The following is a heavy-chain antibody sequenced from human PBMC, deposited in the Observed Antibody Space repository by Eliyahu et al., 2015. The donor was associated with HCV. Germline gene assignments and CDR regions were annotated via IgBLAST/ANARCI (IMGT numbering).Heavy chain of an antibody. CDR3: ARDTVVAVVDY. D-gene: IGHD2-21*01. V-gene: IGHV1-18*01. CDR2: T. J-gene: IGHJ4*02. CDR1: GYNFPDYG. Sequence: QVELVQSGAEVKKPGASVKVSCKASGYNFPDYGISWVTEYAQKFQGRVTLTTDKSTNTAYMDLRSLRSDDTAVYYCARDTVVAVVDYWGQGTLVSV.